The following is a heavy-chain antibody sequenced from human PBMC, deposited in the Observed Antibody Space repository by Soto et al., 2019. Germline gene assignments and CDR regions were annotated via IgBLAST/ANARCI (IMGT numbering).Heavy chain of an antibody. CDR1: GGTFSSYA. J-gene: IGHJ6*02. D-gene: IGHD6-13*01. Sequence: QVQLVQSGAEVKKPGSSVKVSCKASGGTFSSYAISWVRQAPGQGLEWMGGIIPIFGTANYAQKFQGRVTITADESTSTAYMELSSLRSEDTAVYYCQAGDGVAAAGTANYYGMDVWGQGTTVTVSS. CDR3: QAGDGVAAAGTANYYGMDV. V-gene: IGHV1-69*01. CDR2: IIPIFGTA.